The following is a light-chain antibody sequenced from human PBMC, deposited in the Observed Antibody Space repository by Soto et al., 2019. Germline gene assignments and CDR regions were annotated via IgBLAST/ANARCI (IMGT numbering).Light chain of an antibody. CDR2: EVS. V-gene: IGLV2-23*02. CDR3: GSYSSSTTDVL. J-gene: IGLJ2*01. CDR1: NSDVGSDKY. Sequence: QSVLTQPASVSGSPGQSIAISCSGTNSDVGSDKYVSWFQQHTGKAPKLMIYEVSKRPSGVSDRFSGSKSGNTASLTISGLQAEDEGYFYCGSYSSSTTDVLFGGGPQLTVL.